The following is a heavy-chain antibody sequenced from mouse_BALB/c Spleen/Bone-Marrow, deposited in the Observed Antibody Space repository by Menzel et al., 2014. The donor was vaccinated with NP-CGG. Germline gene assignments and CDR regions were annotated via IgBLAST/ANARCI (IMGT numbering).Heavy chain of an antibody. V-gene: IGHV1-69*02. J-gene: IGHJ4*01. D-gene: IGHD4-1*01. CDR3: TRSGTLGAMDY. CDR1: GYTFTSYW. Sequence: VHLVESGAELVRPGASVKLSCKASGYTFTSYWINWVKQRPGQGLEWIGNIYPSDGYTNYNQKFKDKATLTVDKSSSTAYMQLSSPTSEDSAVYYCTRSGTLGAMDYWCQGTSVTVSS. CDR2: IYPSDGYT.